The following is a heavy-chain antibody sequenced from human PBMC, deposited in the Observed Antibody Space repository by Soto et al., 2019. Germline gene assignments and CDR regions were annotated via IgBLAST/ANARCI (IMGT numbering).Heavy chain of an antibody. CDR1: GYTFTSYY. CDR3: ASQPRYCSGGSRNDAFDI. D-gene: IGHD2-15*01. Sequence: QVQLVQSGAEVKKPGASVKVSWKASGYTFTSYYMHWVRQAPGQGLEWMGIINPSGGSTSYAQKFQGRFTMTRDTSTSTVYMELSSPRSEDTAVYYCASQPRYCSGGSRNDAFDIWGQGTMVTVSS. J-gene: IGHJ3*02. CDR2: INPSGGST. V-gene: IGHV1-46*01.